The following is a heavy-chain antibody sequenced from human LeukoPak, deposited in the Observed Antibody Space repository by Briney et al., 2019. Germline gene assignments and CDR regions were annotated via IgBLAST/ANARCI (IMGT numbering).Heavy chain of an antibody. D-gene: IGHD1-20*01. CDR3: ARDPDGRYNWNYVDY. CDR2: ISYDGSNK. Sequence: GGSLRLSCEASGFTFSSHAMHWVRQAPGKGLEWVTIISYDGSNKYYADSVKGRFTISRDNSKNTVYLQMNSLRLEDTAVYYCARDPDGRYNWNYVDYWGQGAPVTVSS. J-gene: IGHJ4*02. V-gene: IGHV3-30-3*01. CDR1: GFTFSSHA.